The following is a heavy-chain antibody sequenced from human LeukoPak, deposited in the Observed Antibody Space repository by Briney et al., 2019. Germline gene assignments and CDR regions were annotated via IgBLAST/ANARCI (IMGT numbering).Heavy chain of an antibody. J-gene: IGHJ6*02. CDR2: IIPIHGIA. D-gene: IGHD4-23*01. CDR3: ASTLVTPNTPYGMAV. Sequence: SVKVSCKASGCTFSSYAISWVRQAPGQGLEWVGRIIPIHGIATYAQKFVRRVTITTDESTTTAYMEVSSQRTQGAAVYYFASTLVTPNTPYGMAVWGQGTTVTVSS. CDR1: GCTFSSYA. V-gene: IGHV1-69*04.